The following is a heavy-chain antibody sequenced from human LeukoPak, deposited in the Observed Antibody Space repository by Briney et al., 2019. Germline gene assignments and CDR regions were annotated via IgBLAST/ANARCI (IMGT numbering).Heavy chain of an antibody. V-gene: IGHV3-7*05. CDR2: IKQDGSEK. J-gene: IGHJ4*02. CDR1: GFTFSSYW. CDR3: ARVAGGGLDY. Sequence: PGGSLRLSCAASGFTFSSYWMTWVRQAPGKGLEWVAKIKQDGSEKYYVDSVKGRFTISRDNAKNSLYLQMNSLGAEDTAVYYCARVAGGGLDYWGQGTLVTVSS. D-gene: IGHD2-15*01.